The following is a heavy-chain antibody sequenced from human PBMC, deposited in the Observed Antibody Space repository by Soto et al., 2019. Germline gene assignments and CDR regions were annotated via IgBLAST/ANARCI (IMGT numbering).Heavy chain of an antibody. D-gene: IGHD2-15*01. CDR1: GFNFSNYG. CDR3: ATTTVVAAAGFDP. J-gene: IGHJ5*02. CDR2: IANDGGRK. V-gene: IGHV3-30*03. Sequence: QVHLVESWGGVVQPEKSLRLSCGASGFNFSNYGMHWVRQPPGKGLEWVAIIANDGGRKYYADSVEGRFTVSRDNSKNTLFLQMNNLRPEDTAVYYCATTTVVAAAGFDPWGRGTQVIVSS.